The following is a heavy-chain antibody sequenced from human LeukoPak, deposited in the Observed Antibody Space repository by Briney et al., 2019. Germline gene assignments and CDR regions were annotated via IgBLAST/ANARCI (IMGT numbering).Heavy chain of an antibody. Sequence: SVKVSCKASGGTFSSYAISWVRQAPGQGLEWIGGIIPIFGTANYAQKFEGRVTITADKSTSTAYVELSSLRSEDTAVYYCARGPPTRVDSSGYYYDYWGQGTLVTVSS. CDR3: ARGPPTRVDSSGYYYDY. CDR2: IIPIFGTA. J-gene: IGHJ4*02. V-gene: IGHV1-69*06. D-gene: IGHD3-22*01. CDR1: GGTFSSYA.